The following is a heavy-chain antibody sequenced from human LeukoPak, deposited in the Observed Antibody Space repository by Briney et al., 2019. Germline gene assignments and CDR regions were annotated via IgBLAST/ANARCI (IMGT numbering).Heavy chain of an antibody. V-gene: IGHV3-23*01. CDR1: GFTFSSYG. D-gene: IGHD3-10*01. J-gene: IGHJ4*02. CDR2: ISGSGGST. Sequence: GGSLRLSCAASGFTFSSYGMSWVRQAPGKGLEWVSAISGSGGSTYYADSVKGRFTISRDNSKNTLYLQMNSLRAEDTAVYYCAKSFDPYRTVRDLKSCFDYWGQGTLVTVSS. CDR3: AKSFDPYRTVRDLKSCFDY.